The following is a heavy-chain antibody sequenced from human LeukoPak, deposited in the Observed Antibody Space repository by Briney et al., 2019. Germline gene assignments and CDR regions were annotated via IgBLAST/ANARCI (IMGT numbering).Heavy chain of an antibody. Sequence: GGSLRLSCAASGFTFSSYWMSWVRQAPGKGLEWVANIKQDGSEKYYVDSVKGRFTISRDNAKNSLYLQMNSLRAEDTAVYYCASLLSGSNQINDYWGQGTLVTVSS. V-gene: IGHV3-7*01. D-gene: IGHD1-26*01. CDR3: ASLLSGSNQINDY. CDR1: GFTFSSYW. J-gene: IGHJ4*02. CDR2: IKQDGSEK.